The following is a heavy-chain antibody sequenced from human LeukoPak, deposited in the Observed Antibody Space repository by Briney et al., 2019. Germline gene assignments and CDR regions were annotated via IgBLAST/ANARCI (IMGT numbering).Heavy chain of an antibody. J-gene: IGHJ6*03. D-gene: IGHD2/OR15-2a*01. CDR2: NTSSNNYI. V-gene: IGHV3-21*01. CDR3: ARGEFGDYYYFYMDV. CDR1: GFTFSSYG. Sequence: GGFLGLSCAASGFTFSSYGMNWVRQAPGKGLEWVSSNTSSNNYIYYGDSVKGRFTISRDDAKNSLFLQMNSLRAEDTATYYCARGEFGDYYYFYMDVWGKGTTVTVSS.